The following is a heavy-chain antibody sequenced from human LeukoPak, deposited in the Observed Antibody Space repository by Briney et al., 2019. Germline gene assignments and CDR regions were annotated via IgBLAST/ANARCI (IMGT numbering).Heavy chain of an antibody. V-gene: IGHV3-30-3*01. Sequence: GGSLRLSCAASGFTFSSYAMHWVRQAPGKGLEWVAVISYDGSNKYYADSVKGRFTISRDNSKNTLYLQMNSLRAEDTAVYYCARAEDCSSTSCPRAFDIWGQGTMVTVSS. CDR1: GFTFSSYA. CDR2: ISYDGSNK. J-gene: IGHJ3*02. D-gene: IGHD2-2*01. CDR3: ARAEDCSSTSCPRAFDI.